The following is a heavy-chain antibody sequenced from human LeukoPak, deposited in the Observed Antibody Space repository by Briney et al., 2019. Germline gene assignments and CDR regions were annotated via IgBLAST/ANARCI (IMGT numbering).Heavy chain of an antibody. J-gene: IGHJ6*03. CDR2: IYYSGST. V-gene: IGHV4-59*01. CDR1: GGSISSYY. D-gene: IGHD2-2*01. Sequence: SETLSLTCTVSGGSISSYYWSWIRQPPGKGLEWIGYIYYSGSTNYNPSLKSRVTISVDTSKNQFSLKLSSVTAADTAVYYCARGRVVALRIYYMDVWGKGTTVTVSS. CDR3: ARGRVVALRIYYMDV.